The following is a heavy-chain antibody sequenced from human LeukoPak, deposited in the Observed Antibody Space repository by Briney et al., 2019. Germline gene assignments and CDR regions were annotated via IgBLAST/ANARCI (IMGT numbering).Heavy chain of an antibody. CDR3: AREESGSSGWYDY. CDR1: GFTFSSYE. V-gene: IGHV3-48*03. J-gene: IGHJ4*02. D-gene: IGHD6-19*01. Sequence: PGGSLRLSCAASGFTFSSYEMNWVRQGPGKGLEWVSYISSSGSTIYYADSVKGRFTISRDNAKKSLYLQMNSLRAEDTAVYYCAREESGSSGWYDYWGQGTLVTVSS. CDR2: ISSSGSTI.